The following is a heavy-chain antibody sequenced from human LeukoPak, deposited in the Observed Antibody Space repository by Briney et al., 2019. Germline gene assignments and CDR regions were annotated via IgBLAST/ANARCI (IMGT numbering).Heavy chain of an antibody. Sequence: PGGSLRLSCAASGFTFSSYSMNWVRQAPGKGLEWVSSISSSSSYIYYADSVKGRFTISRDNAKNSLYLQMNSLRAEDTAVYYCARDYLGYCSSTSCPYFDYWGQGTLVPVSS. V-gene: IGHV3-21*01. CDR1: GFTFSSYS. CDR2: ISSSSSYI. D-gene: IGHD2-2*01. CDR3: ARDYLGYCSSTSCPYFDY. J-gene: IGHJ4*02.